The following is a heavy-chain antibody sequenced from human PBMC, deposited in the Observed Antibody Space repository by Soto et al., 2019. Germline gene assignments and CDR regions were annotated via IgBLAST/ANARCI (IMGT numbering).Heavy chain of an antibody. J-gene: IGHJ4*02. CDR1: GGTFSSYT. D-gene: IGHD3-10*01. CDR2: IIPILGIA. V-gene: IGHV1-69*02. CDR3: ARSAYGSGSYESN. Sequence: QVQLVQSGAEVKKPVSSVKVSCKASGGTFSSYTISWVRQAPGQGLEWMGRIIPILGIANYAQKFQGRVTITADKSTSTAYMELSSLRSEDTAVYYCARSAYGSGSYESNWGQGTLVTVSS.